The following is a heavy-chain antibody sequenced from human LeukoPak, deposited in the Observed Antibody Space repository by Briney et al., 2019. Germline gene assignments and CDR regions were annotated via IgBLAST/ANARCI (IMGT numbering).Heavy chain of an antibody. V-gene: IGHV4-59*12. Sequence: SETLSLTCTVSGGSISSYYWSWIRQPPGKVLEWMGYIYYSWSTNYNPSLKSRVTMSGDTSKNQSSLKRSSLTASDTAVYYCXRRYYGMDVWGQGTTVTVSS. CDR1: GGSISSYY. CDR2: IYYSWST. J-gene: IGHJ6*02. CDR3: XRRYYGMDV.